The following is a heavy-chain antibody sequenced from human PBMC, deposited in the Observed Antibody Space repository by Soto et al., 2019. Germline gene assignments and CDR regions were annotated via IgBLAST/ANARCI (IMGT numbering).Heavy chain of an antibody. CDR1: GGSFSGYY. D-gene: IGHD2-8*01. J-gene: IGHJ1*01. V-gene: IGHV4-34*01. Sequence: PSETLSLTCAVYGGSFSGYYWSWIRQPPGKGLEWIGEINHSGTTNYNPSLKSRVTISVDTSKNQFSLKLSSVTAADTAVFYCARARYCTNSNWPGYFQHWGQGTLVTVSS. CDR2: INHSGTT. CDR3: ARARYCTNSNWPGYFQH.